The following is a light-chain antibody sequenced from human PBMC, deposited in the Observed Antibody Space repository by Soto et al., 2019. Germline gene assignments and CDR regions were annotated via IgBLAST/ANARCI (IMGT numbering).Light chain of an antibody. J-gene: IGLJ3*02. CDR2: RTN. V-gene: IGLV1-44*01. CDR1: RSNIGSDT. CDR3: ASWDASLKGWV. Sequence: QSVLTQPPSASGTPGQRVTISCYGSRSNIGSDTVNWYQQLPGTAPKLLIHRTNQRPSGVPGRFSGSKSGTSASLAISGLQPEDEADYHCASWDASLKGWVFGGGTKLTVL.